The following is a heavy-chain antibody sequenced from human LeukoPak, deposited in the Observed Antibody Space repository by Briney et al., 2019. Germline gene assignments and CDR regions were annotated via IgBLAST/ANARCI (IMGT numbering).Heavy chain of an antibody. D-gene: IGHD3-10*01. CDR2: INSDSKYI. CDR3: ARFVDQSTYYFDS. J-gene: IGHJ4*02. V-gene: IGHV3-21*01. Sequence: PGGSLRLSCAASAFALSTYTMEWVRLAPGKGLEWVSSINSDSKYIYYRDSVRGRFTISRDNAKNSLYLQMNSLRVEDTAVYFCARFVDQSTYYFDSWGQGTLVIVSS. CDR1: AFALSTYT.